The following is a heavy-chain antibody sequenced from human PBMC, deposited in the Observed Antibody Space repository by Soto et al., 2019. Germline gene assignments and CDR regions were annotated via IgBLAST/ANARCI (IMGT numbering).Heavy chain of an antibody. V-gene: IGHV3-30-3*01. Sequence: GGSLRLSCAASGFTFSSYAMHWVRQAPGKGLEWVAVISYDGSNKYYADSVKGRFTISRDNSKNTLYLQMNSLRAEDTAVYYCARDQSQSYYGSGSYSVYWGQGTLVTVSS. J-gene: IGHJ4*02. D-gene: IGHD3-10*01. CDR2: ISYDGSNK. CDR3: ARDQSQSYYGSGSYSVY. CDR1: GFTFSSYA.